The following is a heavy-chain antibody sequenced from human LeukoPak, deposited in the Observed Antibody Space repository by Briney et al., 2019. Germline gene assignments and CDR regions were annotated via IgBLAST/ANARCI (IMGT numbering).Heavy chain of an antibody. J-gene: IGHJ5*02. Sequence: SDTLSLTCTVSGGSISNHYWSWIRQPPGKGLEWIGYIYYSGSPNYNPSLKSRVTISVDTSKNQFSLKLSSVTAADTAVYYCARERSMVRGVSWFDPWGQGTLVTVSS. CDR2: IYYSGSP. V-gene: IGHV4-59*11. CDR1: GGSISNHY. CDR3: ARERSMVRGVSWFDP. D-gene: IGHD3-10*01.